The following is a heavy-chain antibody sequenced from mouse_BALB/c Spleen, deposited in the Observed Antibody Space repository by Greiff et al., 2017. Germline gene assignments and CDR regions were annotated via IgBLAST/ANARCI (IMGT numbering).Heavy chain of an antibody. V-gene: IGHV1S81*02. Sequence: VKLMESGAELVKPGASVKLSCKASGYTFTSYWMHWVKQRPGQGLEWIGEINPSNGRTNYNEKFKSKATLTVDKSSSTAYMQLSSLTSEDSAVYYCARGIYYEYDVGAMDYWGQGTSVTVSS. CDR2: INPSNGRT. J-gene: IGHJ4*01. CDR1: GYTFTSYW. D-gene: IGHD2-4*01. CDR3: ARGIYYEYDVGAMDY.